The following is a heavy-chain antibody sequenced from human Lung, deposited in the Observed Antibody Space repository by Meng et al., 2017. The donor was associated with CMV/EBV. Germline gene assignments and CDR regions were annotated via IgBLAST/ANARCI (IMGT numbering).Heavy chain of an antibody. J-gene: IGHJ3*01. CDR2: IYTGGIT. Sequence: GGSLRLXXAVSGFTVSSNYMSWVRQALGKGLEWVSVIYTGGITYYADSVKGRFTISRDNSKNTLYLQMNSLRADDTAVYYCAAEGENSGDETRDAFELWGQGTMVTVSS. CDR1: GFTVSSNY. V-gene: IGHV3-66*02. D-gene: IGHD6-25*01. CDR3: AAEGENSGDETRDAFEL.